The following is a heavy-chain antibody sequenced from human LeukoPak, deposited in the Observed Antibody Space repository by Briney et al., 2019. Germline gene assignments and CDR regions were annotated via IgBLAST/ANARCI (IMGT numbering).Heavy chain of an antibody. CDR1: GGTFSSYA. V-gene: IGHV1-8*02. CDR3: ARGLGTYWGKDFLNWFDP. D-gene: IGHD3-16*01. Sequence: ASVKVSCKASGGTFSSYAISWVRQATGQGLEWMGWMNPNSGNTGYAQKFQGRVTMTRNTSLSTAYMELTSLKSEDTAVYYCARGLGTYWGKDFLNWFDPWGQGTLVTVSS. CDR2: MNPNSGNT. J-gene: IGHJ5*02.